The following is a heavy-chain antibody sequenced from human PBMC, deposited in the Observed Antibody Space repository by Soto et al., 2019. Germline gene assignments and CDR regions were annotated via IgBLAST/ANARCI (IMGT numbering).Heavy chain of an antibody. Sequence: VGSLRLSCAASGFTFSRYSMKWVRQAPGKGLEWVSHISGSSSTIYYTDSVKGRFTVSRDNAKNSLYLQMNSLRDEDTAVYFCAKTSLRVYYYGMDVWGQGTTVTVSS. CDR2: ISGSSSTI. CDR3: AKTSLRVYYYGMDV. CDR1: GFTFSRYS. J-gene: IGHJ6*02. V-gene: IGHV3-48*02.